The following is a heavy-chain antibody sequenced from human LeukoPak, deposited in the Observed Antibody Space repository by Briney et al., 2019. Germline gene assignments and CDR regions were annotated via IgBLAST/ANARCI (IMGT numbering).Heavy chain of an antibody. J-gene: IGHJ6*02. CDR1: GFAFRTYE. Sequence: GGSLRLSCAASGFAFRTYEMNWVRQAPGKGLEWVSYISSSGSLTYYVDPVKGRFTISRDNAKYSLYLQMNSLRAEDTAVYFCARYDFWTGSSSVGAMDVWGQGTTVTVSS. V-gene: IGHV3-48*03. CDR3: ARYDFWTGSSSVGAMDV. D-gene: IGHD3-3*01. CDR2: ISSSGSLT.